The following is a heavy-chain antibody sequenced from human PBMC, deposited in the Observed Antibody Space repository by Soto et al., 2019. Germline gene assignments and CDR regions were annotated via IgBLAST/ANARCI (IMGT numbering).Heavy chain of an antibody. V-gene: IGHV3-11*06. Sequence: GGSLRLSCAASGFTFSDYYMSWIRQAPGKGLEWVSYISSSSSYTNYADSVKGRFTISRDNAKNSLYLQMNSLRAEDTAVYYCARDTNRVVPAATHYYYYGMDVWGQGTTVTVSS. CDR2: ISSSSSYT. CDR1: GFTFSDYY. J-gene: IGHJ6*02. CDR3: ARDTNRVVPAATHYYYYGMDV. D-gene: IGHD2-2*01.